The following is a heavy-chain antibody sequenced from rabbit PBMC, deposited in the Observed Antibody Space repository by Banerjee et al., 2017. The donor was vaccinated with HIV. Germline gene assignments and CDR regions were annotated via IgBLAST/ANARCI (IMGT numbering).Heavy chain of an antibody. D-gene: IGHD4-1*01. CDR2: IYNGDGIT. Sequence: QEQLVESGGGLVQPGGSLKLSCKASGFTISSSYWICWVRQAPGKRPEWIACIYNGDGITYYASWAKGRFTISKTSSTTVTLQMTSLTAADTATYFCARDGSGWGANFNLWGPGTLVTVS. V-gene: IGHV1S45*01. CDR3: ARDGSGWGANFNL. J-gene: IGHJ4*01. CDR1: GFTISSSYW.